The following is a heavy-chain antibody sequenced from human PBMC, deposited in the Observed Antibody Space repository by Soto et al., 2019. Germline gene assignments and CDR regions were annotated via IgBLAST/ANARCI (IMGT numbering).Heavy chain of an antibody. CDR2: ISCSGGRT. Sequence: WGSLRLSFAASGFTFSSCAMSWVRQAPGRGLEWVSSISCSGGRTYYADSVKVRFTISRDNSKNTLYLQMNSLRAEDTPVYYCAKEFSTGHTFGIEYYSSDXMDVWGQGTTVXV. D-gene: IGHD2-2*01. V-gene: IGHV3-23*01. CDR1: GFTFSSCA. J-gene: IGHJ6*02. CDR3: AKEFSTGHTFGIEYYSSDXMDV.